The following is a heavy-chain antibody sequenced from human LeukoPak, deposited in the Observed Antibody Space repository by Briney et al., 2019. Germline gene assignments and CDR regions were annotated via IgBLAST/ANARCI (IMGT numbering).Heavy chain of an antibody. J-gene: IGHJ4*02. CDR1: GFTFDDYA. CDR3: AKDGVPLSHSSGWYLFDY. Sequence: GRSLRLSCAASGFTFDDYAMHWVRQAPGKGLEWVSGISWNSGSIGYADSVKGRFTISRDNAKNSLYLQMNSLRAEDTALYYCAKDGVPLSHSSGWYLFDYWGQGTLVTVSS. V-gene: IGHV3-9*01. CDR2: ISWNSGSI. D-gene: IGHD6-19*01.